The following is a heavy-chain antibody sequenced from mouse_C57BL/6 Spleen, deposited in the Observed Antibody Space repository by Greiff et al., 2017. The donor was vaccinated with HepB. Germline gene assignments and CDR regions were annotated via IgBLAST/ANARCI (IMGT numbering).Heavy chain of an antibody. J-gene: IGHJ1*03. CDR1: GFTFSSYA. D-gene: IGHD1-1*01. V-gene: IGHV5-4*01. Sequence: DVKLQESGGGLVKPGGSLKLSCAASGFTFSSYAMSWVRQTPEKRLEWVATISDGGSYTYYPDNVKGRFTISRDNAKNNLYLQMSHLKSEDTAMYYCARESPYYYGSSYVHWYFDVWGTGTTVTVSS. CDR3: ARESPYYYGSSYVHWYFDV. CDR2: ISDGGSYT.